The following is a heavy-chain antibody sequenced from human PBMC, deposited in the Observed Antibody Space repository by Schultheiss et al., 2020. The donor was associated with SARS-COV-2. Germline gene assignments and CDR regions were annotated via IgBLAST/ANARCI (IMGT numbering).Heavy chain of an antibody. Sequence: LRLSCTVSGGSISSGDYYWSWLRQPPGKGLEWIGYIYYSGSTYYNPSLKSRVTISVDTSKNQFSLKLSSVTAADTAVYYCARVVVVAAPFVDYWGQGTLVTVSS. J-gene: IGHJ4*02. CDR1: GGSISSGDYY. CDR3: ARVVVVAAPFVDY. V-gene: IGHV4-30-4*01. D-gene: IGHD2-15*01. CDR2: IYYSGST.